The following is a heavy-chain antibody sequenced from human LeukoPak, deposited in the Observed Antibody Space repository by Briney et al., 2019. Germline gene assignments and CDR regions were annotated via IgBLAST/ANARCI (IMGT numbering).Heavy chain of an antibody. D-gene: IGHD6-13*01. CDR3: ASPSSEDWFDP. J-gene: IGHJ5*02. CDR1: GGSISSSSYY. CDR2: IYYSGRT. V-gene: IGHV4-39*01. Sequence: SETLSLTCTVSGGSISSSSYYWGWIRQPPAKGLEWIGSIYYSGRTYYNPSLKSRVTISVDTSKNQFSLKLSSVTAADTAVYYCASPSSEDWFDPWGQGTLVTVSS.